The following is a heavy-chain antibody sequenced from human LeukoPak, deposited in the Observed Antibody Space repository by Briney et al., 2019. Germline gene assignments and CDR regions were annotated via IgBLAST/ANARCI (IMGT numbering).Heavy chain of an antibody. Sequence: GGSLRLSCAASGFTFSSYGMNWVRQAPGKGLEWVAFIRYDGSNKYNADSVKGRFTISRDNSKNTLYLQMNSLRAEDTAVCYCAKPYCGGDCRDAFDIWGQGTMVTVSS. J-gene: IGHJ3*02. CDR2: IRYDGSNK. CDR1: GFTFSSYG. V-gene: IGHV3-30*02. CDR3: AKPYCGGDCRDAFDI. D-gene: IGHD2-21*01.